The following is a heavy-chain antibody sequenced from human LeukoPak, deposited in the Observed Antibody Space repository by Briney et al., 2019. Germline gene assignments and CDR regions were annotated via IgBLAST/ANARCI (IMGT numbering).Heavy chain of an antibody. J-gene: IGHJ4*02. CDR1: GFTFSSYA. D-gene: IGHD1-7*01. Sequence: GGSLRLSCAASGFTFSSYAMHWVRQAPGKGLEWVAVISYDGSNKYYADSVKGRFTISRDNSKNTLYLQMNSLRAEDTAVYYCARGRELRSFLYYFDYWGQGTLVTVSS. CDR3: ARGRELRSFLYYFDY. V-gene: IGHV3-30-3*01. CDR2: ISYDGSNK.